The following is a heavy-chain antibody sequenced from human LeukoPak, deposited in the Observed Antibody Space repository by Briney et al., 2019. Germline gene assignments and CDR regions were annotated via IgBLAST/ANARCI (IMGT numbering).Heavy chain of an antibody. Sequence: PGGSLRLSCAASGFTFSDYGIPWVRQPPGRWLEWVALIWDGGSNNYNVDYVKCGFTISRDNSKNTLNLQINSLRAEETAVYYCAKGVYSGYSSSWYGGYDYWGQGTLVTVSS. V-gene: IGHV3-33*06. CDR1: GFTFSDYG. CDR3: AKGVYSGYSSSWYGGYDY. D-gene: IGHD6-13*01. J-gene: IGHJ4*02. CDR2: IWDGGSNN.